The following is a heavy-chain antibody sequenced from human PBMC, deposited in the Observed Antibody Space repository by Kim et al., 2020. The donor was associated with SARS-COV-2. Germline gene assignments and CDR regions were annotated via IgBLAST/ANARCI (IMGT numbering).Heavy chain of an antibody. Sequence: DSVKGRFTSSRDKSGNTLYLQMNNLRTEDTAVYYCATHGGNSPSNRQLDFWGQGTLVTVPS. J-gene: IGHJ4*02. V-gene: IGHV3-23*01. CDR3: ATHGGNSPSNRQLDF. D-gene: IGHD2-15*01.